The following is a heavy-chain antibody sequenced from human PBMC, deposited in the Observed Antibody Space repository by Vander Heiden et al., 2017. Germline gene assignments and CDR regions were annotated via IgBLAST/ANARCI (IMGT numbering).Heavy chain of an antibody. CDR3: ARGKAAAGTGWFDP. V-gene: IGHV4-34*01. CDR2: INHSGST. D-gene: IGHD6-13*01. J-gene: IGHJ5*02. Sequence: SWIRQPPGKGLEWIGEINHSGSTNYNPSLKSRVTISVDTSKNQFSLKLSSVTAADTAVYYCARGKAAAGTGWFDPWGQGTMVTVYS.